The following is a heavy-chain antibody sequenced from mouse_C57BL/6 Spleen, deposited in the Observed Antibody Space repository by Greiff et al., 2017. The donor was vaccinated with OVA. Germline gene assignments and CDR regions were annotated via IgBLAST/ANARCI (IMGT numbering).Heavy chain of an antibody. D-gene: IGHD2-1*01. CDR1: GYTFTSYD. CDR2: IYPRDGST. CDR3: AREDYGNYPYYFDY. J-gene: IGHJ2*01. Sequence: VKLLESGPELVKPGASVKLSCKASGYTFTSYDINWVKQRPGQGLEWIGWIYPRDGSTKYNEKFKGKATLTVDTSSSTAYMELHSLTSEDSAVYFCAREDYGNYPYYFDYWGQGTTLTVSS. V-gene: IGHV1-85*01.